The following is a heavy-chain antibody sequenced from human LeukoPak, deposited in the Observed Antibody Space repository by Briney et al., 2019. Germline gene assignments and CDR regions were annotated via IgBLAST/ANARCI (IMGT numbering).Heavy chain of an antibody. CDR2: IYPGDPDT. J-gene: IGHJ6*02. Sequence: GESLQISCQGSGYSFTSYWIGWVRQMPGKGLEWMGIIYPGDPDTRYSLSFQGQVTISADKSISTAYLQWSSLKASDTAMYYCAGGHDYYYYGMDVWGQGTTVTVSS. CDR1: GYSFTSYW. V-gene: IGHV5-51*01. CDR3: AGGHDYYYYGMDV.